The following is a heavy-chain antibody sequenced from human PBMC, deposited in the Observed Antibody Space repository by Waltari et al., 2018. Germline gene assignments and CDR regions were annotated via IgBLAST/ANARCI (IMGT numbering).Heavy chain of an antibody. D-gene: IGHD6-19*01. CDR3: ARARLINSGWHGFDY. J-gene: IGHJ4*02. CDR2: IYHSGST. Sequence: QVKLQESGPGLVKPSGTLSLTCAVSGASIRRSNWWSWVSQPPGKGLEGTGEIYHSGSTNYTPSSMSRFVIAVHKSKTHCPLKLSSVTAWDTAVYYRARARLINSGWHGFDYWGQGTMVTVPS. V-gene: IGHV4-4*02. CDR1: GASIRRSNW.